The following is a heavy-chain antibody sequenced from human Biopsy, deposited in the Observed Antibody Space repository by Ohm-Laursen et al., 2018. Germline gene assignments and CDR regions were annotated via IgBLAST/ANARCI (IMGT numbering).Heavy chain of an antibody. CDR2: IYGGGFGT. V-gene: IGHV3-23*01. CDR1: GFDFSGYA. D-gene: IGHD3-10*01. CDR3: ARDIGGGRAFDM. Sequence: GSLRLSCAASGFDFSGYAMSWVRQAPGKGLEWVAGIYGGGFGTYYADSVKGRFSISRDNSENTLYLHMNSLRAEDTADYYCARDIGGGRAFDMWGQGTMVTVSS. J-gene: IGHJ3*02.